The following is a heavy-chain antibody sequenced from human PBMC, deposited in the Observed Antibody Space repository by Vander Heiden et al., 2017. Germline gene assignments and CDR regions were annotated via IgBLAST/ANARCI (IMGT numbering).Heavy chain of an antibody. Sequence: QVQLQQWGAGLLKPSETLSPTCAVYGGSFSGYYWRWIRQPPGKGLEWIGEIKHSGSTNYNPSLKSRVTISVDTSKNQFSLKLSSVTAADTAVYYCARGSARRGYYYGMDVWGQGTTVTVSS. V-gene: IGHV4-34*01. J-gene: IGHJ6*02. CDR3: ARGSARRGYYYGMDV. CDR1: GGSFSGYY. CDR2: IKHSGST.